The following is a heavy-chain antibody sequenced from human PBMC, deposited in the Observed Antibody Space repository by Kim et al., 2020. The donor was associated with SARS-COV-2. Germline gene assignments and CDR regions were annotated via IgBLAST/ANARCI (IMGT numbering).Heavy chain of an antibody. CDR3: AKDPGYSSLGDAFDI. J-gene: IGHJ3*02. V-gene: IGHV3-23*01. D-gene: IGHD6-13*01. Sequence: GGSLRLSCAASGFTFSSYAMSWVRQAPGKGLEWVSAISGSGGSTYYADSVKGRFTISRDNSKNTLYLQMNSLRAEDTAVYYCAKDPGYSSLGDAFDIWCQGTMVTVSS. CDR1: GFTFSSYA. CDR2: ISGSGGST.